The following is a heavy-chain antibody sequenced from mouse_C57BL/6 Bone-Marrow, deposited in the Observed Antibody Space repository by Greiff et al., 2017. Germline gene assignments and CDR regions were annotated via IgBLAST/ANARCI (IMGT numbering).Heavy chain of an antibody. D-gene: IGHD2-2*01. CDR1: GYTFTSYW. CDR2: IDPSDSYT. V-gene: IGHV1-59*01. J-gene: IGHJ3*01. CDR3: ARDYGYDAGFAY. Sequence: QVQLQQPGAELVRPGTSVKLSCKASGYTFTSYWMHWVKQWPGQGLEWIGVIDPSDSYTNYNQKFKGKATLTVDTSSSTAYMQLSSLTSEDSAVYYCARDYGYDAGFAYWGQGTLVTVSA.